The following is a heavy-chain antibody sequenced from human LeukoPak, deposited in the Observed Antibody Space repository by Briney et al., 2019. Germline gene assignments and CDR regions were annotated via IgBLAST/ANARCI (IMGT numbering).Heavy chain of an antibody. Sequence: SETLSLTCTVSGGSISSYYWSWIRQPPGKGLECIGYIYYSGSTNYNPSLKSRVTISVDTSKNQISLKLSSVTAADTAVYYSSRLTTIVVVPAAHDAFDIWGQGTMVTVSS. V-gene: IGHV4-59*01. J-gene: IGHJ3*02. D-gene: IGHD2-2*01. CDR1: GGSISSYY. CDR2: IYYSGST. CDR3: SRLTTIVVVPAAHDAFDI.